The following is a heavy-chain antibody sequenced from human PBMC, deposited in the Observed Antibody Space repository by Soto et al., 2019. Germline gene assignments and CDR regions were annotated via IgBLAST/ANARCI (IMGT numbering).Heavy chain of an antibody. Sequence: SETLSLTCSVSGVSISSYFWSWIRQAPGRGLEWIGYTYHRGSTNYSPSLRSRVAISLDTSENQFSLKVNSVTAADTSMYYCARIGGYHGPLDYWGQGTPVTVSS. D-gene: IGHD6-25*01. CDR1: GVSISSYF. CDR2: TYHRGST. CDR3: ARIGGYHGPLDY. J-gene: IGHJ4*02. V-gene: IGHV4-59*01.